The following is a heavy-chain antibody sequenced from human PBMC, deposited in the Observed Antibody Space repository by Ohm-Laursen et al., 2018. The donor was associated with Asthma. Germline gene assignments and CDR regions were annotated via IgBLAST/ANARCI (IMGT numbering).Heavy chain of an antibody. CDR1: GFTFSSYA. CDR3: AKDGDFWSGYPYYYYYGMDV. CDR2: ISYDGSNK. Sequence: SLRLSCAASGFTFSSYAMHWVRQAPGKGLGWVAVISYDGSNKYYADSVKGRFTISRDNSKNTLYLQMNSLRAEDTAVYYCAKDGDFWSGYPYYYYYGMDVWGQGTTVTVSS. J-gene: IGHJ6*02. D-gene: IGHD3-3*01. V-gene: IGHV3-30-3*01.